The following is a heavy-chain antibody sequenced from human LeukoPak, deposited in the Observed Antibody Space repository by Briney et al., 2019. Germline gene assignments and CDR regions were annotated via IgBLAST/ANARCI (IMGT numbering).Heavy chain of an antibody. Sequence: GASVKVSCKASGYTFTSYDINWVRQATGQGLEWMGWMNPNSGNTGYAQKFQGRVTMTRNTSISTAYMELSSLRSEDTAVYYCARVGRGDDAADTGFGAFGYWGQGTLVTVSS. V-gene: IGHV1-8*01. J-gene: IGHJ4*02. D-gene: IGHD6-13*01. CDR1: GYTFTSYD. CDR3: ARVGRGDDAADTGFGAFGY. CDR2: MNPNSGNT.